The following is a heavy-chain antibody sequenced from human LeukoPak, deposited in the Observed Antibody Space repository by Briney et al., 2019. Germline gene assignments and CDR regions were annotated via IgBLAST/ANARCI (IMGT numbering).Heavy chain of an antibody. D-gene: IGHD3-10*01. CDR2: INPSGGST. Sequence: ASVKVSCKASGYTFTSHYMHWVRQAPGQGLEWMGIINPSGGSTSYAQKFQGRVTMTRDTSTSTVYMELSSLRSEDTAVYYCAREGTMVRGVSSHDAFDIWGQGTMVTVSS. CDR1: GYTFTSHY. CDR3: AREGTMVRGVSSHDAFDI. J-gene: IGHJ3*02. V-gene: IGHV1-46*01.